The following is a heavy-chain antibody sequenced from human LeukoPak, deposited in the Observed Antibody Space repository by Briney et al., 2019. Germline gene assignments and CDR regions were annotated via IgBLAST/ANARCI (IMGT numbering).Heavy chain of an antibody. CDR3: ARGHWYADY. Sequence: GGSLRLSCAASGFTFSSYAMSWVRQAPGKGLEWVAVISYDGSNKYYADSVKGRFTISRDNSKNTLYLQMNSLRAEDTAVYYCARGHWYADYWGQGTLVTVSS. J-gene: IGHJ4*02. D-gene: IGHD6-13*01. CDR2: ISYDGSNK. CDR1: GFTFSSYA. V-gene: IGHV3-30*04.